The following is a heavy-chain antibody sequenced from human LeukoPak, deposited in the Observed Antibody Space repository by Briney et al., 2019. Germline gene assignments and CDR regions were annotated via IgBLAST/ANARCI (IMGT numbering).Heavy chain of an antibody. CDR3: ARARRAAADKGYYFDY. V-gene: IGHV4-39*01. Sequence: SETLSLTCAVSGGSISSNSYYWGWIRQPPGKGLEWIGSIYYSGSTYYNPSLKSRVTISVDTSKNQFSLKLSSVTAADTAVYYCARARRAAADKGYYFDYWGQGTLVTVSS. CDR1: GGSISSNSYY. D-gene: IGHD6-13*01. CDR2: IYYSGST. J-gene: IGHJ4*02.